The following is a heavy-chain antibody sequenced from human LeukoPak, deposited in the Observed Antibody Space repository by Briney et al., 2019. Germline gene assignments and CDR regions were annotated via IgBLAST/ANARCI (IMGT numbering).Heavy chain of an antibody. Sequence: GGSLRLSCEASGFTFSTYSMNWVRQAPGKGLEWVANIKQDGSEKYYVDSVKGRFTISRDIAKNSLYLQMNSLRAEDTAVYYCARVHGGNLDYWGQGTLVTVSS. J-gene: IGHJ4*02. CDR1: GFTFSTYS. CDR3: ARVHGGNLDY. V-gene: IGHV3-7*01. D-gene: IGHD4-23*01. CDR2: IKQDGSEK.